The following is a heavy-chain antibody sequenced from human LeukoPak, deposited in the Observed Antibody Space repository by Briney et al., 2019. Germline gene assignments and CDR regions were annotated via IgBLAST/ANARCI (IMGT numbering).Heavy chain of an antibody. J-gene: IGHJ4*02. D-gene: IGHD3-3*01. V-gene: IGHV3-7*01. CDR3: ARDHGITIFGVVIPSGSTDY. Sequence: PGGSLRLSCAASGFTFSSYWMSWVRQAPGKGLEWVANIKKDGSEKYYVDSVKGRFTISRDNAKTSLYLQMNSLRAEDTAVYYCARDHGITIFGVVIPSGSTDYWGRGTLVTVSS. CDR2: IKKDGSEK. CDR1: GFTFSSYW.